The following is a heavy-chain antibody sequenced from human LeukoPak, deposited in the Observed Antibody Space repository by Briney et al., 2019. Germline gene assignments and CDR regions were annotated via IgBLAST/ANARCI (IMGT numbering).Heavy chain of an antibody. D-gene: IGHD3-22*01. CDR3: ARQRYYYDSSGYSALSYFDY. CDR2: IYYSGST. Sequence: SETLSLTCTVSGGSISSSSYYWGWIRQPPGKGLEWIGSIYYSGSTYYNPSLKSRVTKSVDTAKNQFSLQLPSVTAADTAVYYCARQRYYYDSSGYSALSYFDYWGQGTLVTVSS. V-gene: IGHV4-39*01. CDR1: GGSISSSSYY. J-gene: IGHJ4*02.